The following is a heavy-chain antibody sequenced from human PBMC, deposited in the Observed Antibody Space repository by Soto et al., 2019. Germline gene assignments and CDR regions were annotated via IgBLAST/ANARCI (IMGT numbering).Heavy chain of an antibody. D-gene: IGHD1-26*01. CDR3: ARSGTYCTGITCLFDSF. V-gene: IGHV1-18*01. CDR1: GYTFGSYG. CDR2: ISAYNGDT. Sequence: GASVKVSCKASGYTFGSYGYAWVRQAPGRGLEWMGWISAYNGDTNYAQKFQDRVTLTTDTSTTTAYMELRNLGSDDTAVYYCARSGTYCTGITCLFDSFWGLGTLVPVSS. J-gene: IGHJ4*02.